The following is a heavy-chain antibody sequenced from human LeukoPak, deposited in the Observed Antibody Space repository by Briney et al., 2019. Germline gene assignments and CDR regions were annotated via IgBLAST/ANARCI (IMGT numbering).Heavy chain of an antibody. J-gene: IGHJ1*01. CDR2: VNDDGRST. V-gene: IGHV3-74*01. D-gene: IGHD5-24*01. CDR3: AREGEMATAEYFQH. Sequence: PGGSLTLSCAAYGFTFKHFVLHWVRQAPGKGLVWVSRVNDDGRSTHYADYVKGRFTVSRDNAKNSLYLQLNSLRVEDTAVYYCAREGEMATAEYFQHWGQGTLVIVSS. CDR1: GFTFKHFV.